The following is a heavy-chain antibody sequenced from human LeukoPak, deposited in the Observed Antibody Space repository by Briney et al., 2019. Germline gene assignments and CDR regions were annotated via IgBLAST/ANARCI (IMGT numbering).Heavy chain of an antibody. J-gene: IGHJ6*03. CDR1: GFSFSSYA. CDR3: AKDTQYYDILTGLYYYYYMDV. CDR2: ISGSGAST. D-gene: IGHD3-9*01. V-gene: IGHV3-23*01. Sequence: GGSLRLSCEASGFSFSSYAMSWVRQAPGKGLEWVSGISGSGASTYHADSVKGRFTISRDNSKNTLYLQMDSLRAEDTAVYYCAKDTQYYDILTGLYYYYYMDVWGKGTTVTISS.